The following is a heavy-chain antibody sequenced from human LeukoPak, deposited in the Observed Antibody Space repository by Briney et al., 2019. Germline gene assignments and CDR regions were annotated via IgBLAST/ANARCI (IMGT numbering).Heavy chain of an antibody. V-gene: IGHV3-21*01. J-gene: IGHJ4*02. CDR3: ARDPTTVTSGYIDY. CDR2: ISSSSSYI. Sequence: GVSLRLSCAASGFTFSSYSMNWVRQAPGKGLEWVSSISSSSSYIYYADSVKGRFTISRDNAKNSLYLQMNSLRLEDTAVYYCARDPTTVTSGYIDYWGQGTLVTVSS. CDR1: GFTFSSYS. D-gene: IGHD4-17*01.